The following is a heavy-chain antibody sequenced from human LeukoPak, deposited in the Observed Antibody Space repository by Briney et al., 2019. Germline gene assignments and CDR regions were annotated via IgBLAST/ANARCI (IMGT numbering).Heavy chain of an antibody. CDR3: ARRRDYGAYYFDY. J-gene: IGHJ4*02. Sequence: GASVKVSCKASGGTFSSYAISWVRQAPGQRLEWMGGIIPIFGTANYAQKFQGRVTITADESTSTAYMELSSLRSEDTAVYYCARRRDYGAYYFDYWGQGTLVTVSS. V-gene: IGHV1-69*01. CDR1: GGTFSSYA. CDR2: IIPIFGTA. D-gene: IGHD4-17*01.